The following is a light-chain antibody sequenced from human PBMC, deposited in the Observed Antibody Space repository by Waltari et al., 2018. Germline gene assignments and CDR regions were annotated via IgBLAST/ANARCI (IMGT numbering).Light chain of an antibody. CDR3: LLSYSGARWV. V-gene: IGLV7-46*01. Sequence: QAVVTQEPSVTVSPGGTVTLTCGSSPGAVTSGHFPSWFQQKPGQAPMTLIYDTSNKHSWTPARFSGSLLGDKAALTLSGAQPEDEAEYYCLLSYSGARWVFGGGTKLTVL. CDR2: DTS. CDR1: PGAVTSGHF. J-gene: IGLJ3*02.